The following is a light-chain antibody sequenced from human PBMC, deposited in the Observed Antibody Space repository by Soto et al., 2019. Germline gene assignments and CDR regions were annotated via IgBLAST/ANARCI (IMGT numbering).Light chain of an antibody. J-gene: IGLJ2*01. CDR1: SSDIGHYDY. V-gene: IGLV2-8*01. CDR2: EVS. Sequence: QSVLTQPASVSGSPGQSITISCTGTSSDIGHYDYVSWYQQHPGKAPKLMIYEVSKRPSGVPDRFSGSKSGNTASLTVSGLQAEDEADYYCCSYAGSSSLVFGGVTKLTVL. CDR3: CSYAGSSSLV.